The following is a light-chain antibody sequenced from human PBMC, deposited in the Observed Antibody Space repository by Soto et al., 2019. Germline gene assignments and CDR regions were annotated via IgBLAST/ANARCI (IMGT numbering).Light chain of an antibody. J-gene: IGKJ4*01. CDR3: QQRSNWQLT. Sequence: EIVLTHSPATLSLSPGERATLSCRASQSVSSYLAWYQQKPGQAPRLLIYDASNRATGIPARFSGSGSGTDFTLTISSLEPEDCAVYYCQQRSNWQLTFGGGTKVEIK. V-gene: IGKV3-11*01. CDR2: DAS. CDR1: QSVSSY.